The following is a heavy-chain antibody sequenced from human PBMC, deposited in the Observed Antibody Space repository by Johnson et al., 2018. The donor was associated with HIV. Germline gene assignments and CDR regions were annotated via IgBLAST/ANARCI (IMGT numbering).Heavy chain of an antibody. V-gene: IGHV3-30*02. D-gene: IGHD6-6*01. J-gene: IGHJ3*02. Sequence: QEQLVESGGGVVQPGGSLRLSCAASGFTFSSYGMHWVRQAPGKGLEWVAFIRYDGSNKYYADSVKGRFTISRDNSKNTLYLQMNSLRAEDTAVYYCARGAIKYSSSWLGAFDIWGQGTMVTVSS. CDR2: IRYDGSNK. CDR1: GFTFSSYG. CDR3: ARGAIKYSSSWLGAFDI.